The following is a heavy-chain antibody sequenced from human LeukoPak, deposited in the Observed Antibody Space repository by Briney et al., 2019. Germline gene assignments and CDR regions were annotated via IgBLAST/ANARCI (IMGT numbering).Heavy chain of an antibody. Sequence: PGGSLRLSCAASGFTFSSYGMHWVRQAPGKGLEWVAFIRYDGSNKYYADSVKGRFTISRDNSKNTLYLQMNSLRAEDTAVYYCAGRSNYYGSGSYLVDYWGQGTLVTVSS. D-gene: IGHD3-10*01. V-gene: IGHV3-30*02. CDR3: AGRSNYYGSGSYLVDY. CDR1: GFTFSSYG. J-gene: IGHJ4*02. CDR2: IRYDGSNK.